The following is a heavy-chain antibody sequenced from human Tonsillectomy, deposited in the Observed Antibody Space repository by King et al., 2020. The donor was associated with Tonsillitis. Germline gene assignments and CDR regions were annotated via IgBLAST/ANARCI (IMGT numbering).Heavy chain of an antibody. CDR2: IYYSGST. D-gene: IGHD4-11*01. CDR3: ARSGRTYSNYAGGGVFQNWFDP. J-gene: IGHJ5*02. CDR1: GGSISSYY. V-gene: IGHV4-59*01. Sequence: HVQLQESGPGLVKPSETLSLTCTVSGGSISSYYWSWIRQPPGKGLEWIGYIYYSGSTNYNPSLKSRVTISVDTSKNQFSLKLSSVTAADTAVYYCARSGRTYSNYAGGGVFQNWFDPWGQGTLVTVSS.